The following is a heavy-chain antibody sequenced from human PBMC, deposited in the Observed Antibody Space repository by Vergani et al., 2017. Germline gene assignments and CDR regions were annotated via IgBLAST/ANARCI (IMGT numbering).Heavy chain of an antibody. CDR2: LSAYNGNT. Sequence: QVQLVQSGAEVKKPGASVKVSCKASGYTFTSYGISWVRQAPGQGLEWMGWLSAYNGNTNYAQKLQGRVTMTTATSTSTAYMELRSLRSDDTAVYYCARDRVRFTSLYGMDVWGQGTTVTVSS. D-gene: IGHD3-3*01. J-gene: IGHJ6*02. CDR3: ARDRVRFTSLYGMDV. V-gene: IGHV1-18*01. CDR1: GYTFTSYG.